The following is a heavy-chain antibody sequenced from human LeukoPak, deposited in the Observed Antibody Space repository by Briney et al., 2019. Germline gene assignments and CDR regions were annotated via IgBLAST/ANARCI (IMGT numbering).Heavy chain of an antibody. CDR2: IIPIFGTA. CDR1: GGTFTSYA. J-gene: IGHJ4*02. Sequence: SVNVSCTASGGTFTSYAISWVRQAPGQGLEWMGRIIPIFGTANYPQKFQGRVTITADKSTSTAYMVLSSLRSEDTAVYYCARVSFCSGSSCYAGHDYWGQGTLVTVSS. V-gene: IGHV1-69*06. D-gene: IGHD2-15*01. CDR3: ARVSFCSGSSCYAGHDY.